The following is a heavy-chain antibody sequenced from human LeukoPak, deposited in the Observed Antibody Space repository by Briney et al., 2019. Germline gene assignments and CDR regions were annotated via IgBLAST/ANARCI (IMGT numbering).Heavy chain of an antibody. J-gene: IGHJ6*03. Sequence: GRSLRLSCAASGFSFSSYAMHWVRQAPGQGLEWVAVISYDGSGEHYADSVKGRFTISRDNAKNSLYLQMNSLRAEDTAVYYCARDTVGTAMVYYYYYYMDVWGKGTTVTVSS. CDR2: ISYDGSGE. D-gene: IGHD5-18*01. CDR1: GFSFSSYA. V-gene: IGHV3-30*04. CDR3: ARDTVGTAMVYYYYYYMDV.